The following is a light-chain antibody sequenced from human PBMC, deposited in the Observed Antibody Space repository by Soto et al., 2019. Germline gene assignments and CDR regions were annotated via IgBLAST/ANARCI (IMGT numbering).Light chain of an antibody. CDR3: SSYTSSSVDYV. Sequence: QSALTQPASVSGSPGQSITISCTGTSSDVGGYNYVSWYQQHPGKAPKLMIYEVSNRPSGVSNRFCGYKSGTTATLTISGFQAEYDADYCCSSYTSSSVDYVFGTGTELAVL. CDR2: EVS. V-gene: IGLV2-14*01. J-gene: IGLJ1*01. CDR1: SSDVGGYNY.